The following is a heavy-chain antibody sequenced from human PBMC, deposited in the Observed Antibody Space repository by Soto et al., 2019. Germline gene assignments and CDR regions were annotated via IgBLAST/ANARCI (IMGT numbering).Heavy chain of an antibody. CDR2: IIPIFGTA. V-gene: IGHV1-69*06. D-gene: IGHD6-13*01. Sequence: SVKVSCKASGGTFSSYAISWVRQAPGQGLEWMGGIIPIFGTANYAQKFQGRVTITADKSTSTACMELSSLRSEDTAVYYCARRGMAAAGPFDYWGQGTLVTVSS. CDR1: GGTFSSYA. CDR3: ARRGMAAAGPFDY. J-gene: IGHJ4*02.